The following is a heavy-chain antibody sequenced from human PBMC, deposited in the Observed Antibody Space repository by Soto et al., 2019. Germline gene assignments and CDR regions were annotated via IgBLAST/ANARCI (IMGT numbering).Heavy chain of an antibody. J-gene: IGHJ4*02. CDR3: AKDYEGDGGLRWFGELLLYPTFDY. D-gene: IGHD3-10*01. CDR1: GFTFSSYG. Sequence: GGSVRLSXAASGFTFSSYGMHWVRQAPGKGLEWVAVISYDGSNKYYADSVKGRFTISRDNSKNTLYLQMNSLRAEDTAVYYCAKDYEGDGGLRWFGELLLYPTFDYWGQGTLVTVSS. CDR2: ISYDGSNK. V-gene: IGHV3-30*18.